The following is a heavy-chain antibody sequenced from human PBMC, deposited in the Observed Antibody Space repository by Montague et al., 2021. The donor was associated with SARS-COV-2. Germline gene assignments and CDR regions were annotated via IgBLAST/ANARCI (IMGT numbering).Heavy chain of an antibody. CDR3: ARHSGGYTIFGVVIYYMDV. Sequence: SETLSLTCTVSGGSISSSSHYWGWIRQPPGKGLEWIGSIYYSGSTYYNPSLKSRVTISVDTSKNQFSLKLSSVTAADTAVFYCARHSGGYTIFGVVIYYMDVWGKGTTVTVSS. CDR2: IYYSGST. V-gene: IGHV4-39*01. CDR1: GGSISSSSHY. D-gene: IGHD3-3*01. J-gene: IGHJ6*03.